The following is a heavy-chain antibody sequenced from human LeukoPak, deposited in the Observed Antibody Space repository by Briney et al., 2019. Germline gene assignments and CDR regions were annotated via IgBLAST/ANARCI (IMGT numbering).Heavy chain of an antibody. Sequence: PSETLSLTCTVSGGSISSGDYYWSWIRQPPGKGLEWIGYIYYSGSTYYNPSLKSRVTISVDTSKNQFSLKLSSVTAADTAVYYCARDRNGYGGFDYWGQGTLVTVSS. CDR1: GGSISSGDYY. V-gene: IGHV4-30-4*01. CDR3: ARDRNGYGGFDY. D-gene: IGHD5-12*01. CDR2: IYYSGST. J-gene: IGHJ4*02.